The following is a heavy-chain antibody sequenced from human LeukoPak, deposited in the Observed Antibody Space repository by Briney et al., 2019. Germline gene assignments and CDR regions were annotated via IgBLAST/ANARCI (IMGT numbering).Heavy chain of an antibody. D-gene: IGHD3-22*01. J-gene: IGHJ4*02. V-gene: IGHV4-34*01. CDR2: INHSGST. Sequence: SETLSLTCAVYGGSFSGYYWSWIRQPPGKGLEWIGEINHSGSTNYNPSLKSRVTISVDMSKNQFSLKLSSVTAADTAVYYCARRPHYYDSSGYPNWGQGTLVTVSS. CDR3: ARRPHYYDSSGYPN. CDR1: GGSFSGYY.